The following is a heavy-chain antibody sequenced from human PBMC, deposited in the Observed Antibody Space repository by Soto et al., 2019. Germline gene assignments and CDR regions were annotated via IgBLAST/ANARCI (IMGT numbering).Heavy chain of an antibody. D-gene: IGHD2-15*01. CDR1: GYTFTSYA. CDR2: INAGNGNT. CDR3: ARDYCSGGSCYLGHWYFDL. V-gene: IGHV1-3*01. J-gene: IGHJ2*01. Sequence: ASVKVSCKASGYTFTSYAMHWVRQAPGQRLEWMGWINAGNGNTKYSQKFQGRVTITRDTSASTAYMELSSLRSEDTAVYYCARDYCSGGSCYLGHWYFDLWGRGTLVTVPQ.